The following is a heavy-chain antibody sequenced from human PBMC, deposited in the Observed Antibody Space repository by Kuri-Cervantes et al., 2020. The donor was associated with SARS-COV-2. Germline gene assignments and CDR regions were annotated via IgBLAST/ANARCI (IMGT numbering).Heavy chain of an antibody. CDR3: ARDGSPASYCTNGVCPPWDYYYALDV. Sequence: GESLKISCAASGFTFSSYAMSWVRQAPGKGLEWVSAISGSGGSTYYADSVKGRFTISRDNSKNTLYLQMNSLRAEDTAVYFCARDGSPASYCTNGVCPPWDYYYALDVWGQGTTVTVSS. D-gene: IGHD2-8*01. V-gene: IGHV3-23*01. CDR1: GFTFSSYA. J-gene: IGHJ6*02. CDR2: ISGSGGST.